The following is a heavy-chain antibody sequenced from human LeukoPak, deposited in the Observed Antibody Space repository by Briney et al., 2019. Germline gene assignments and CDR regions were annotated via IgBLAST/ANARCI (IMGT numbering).Heavy chain of an antibody. CDR1: GFTFSSYG. CDR2: ISYDGSNK. D-gene: IGHD5-12*01. J-gene: IGHJ6*02. V-gene: IGHV3-30*18. CDR3: AKDLRGHSGYGVYYYYGMDV. Sequence: GGSLRLSCAASGFTFSSYGMHWVRQAPGKGLEWVAVISYDGSNKYYADSVKGRFTISRDNSKNTLYLQMNSLRAEDTAVYYCAKDLRGHSGYGVYYYYGMDVWGQGTTVTVSS.